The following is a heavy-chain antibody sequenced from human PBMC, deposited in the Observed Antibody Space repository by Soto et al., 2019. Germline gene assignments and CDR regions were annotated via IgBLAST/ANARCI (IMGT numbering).Heavy chain of an antibody. CDR1: GGSFSGYY. Sequence: SETLSLTCAVYGGSFSGYYWRWIRQPPGKGLEWIGEINHSGSTNYNPSLKSRVTISVDTSKNQFSLKLSSVTAADKAVYYCAAESCITVVTRKLSGCMDVWGQGTTVTVS. CDR3: AAESCITVVTRKLSGCMDV. D-gene: IGHD3-3*01. CDR2: INHSGST. V-gene: IGHV4-34*01. J-gene: IGHJ6*02.